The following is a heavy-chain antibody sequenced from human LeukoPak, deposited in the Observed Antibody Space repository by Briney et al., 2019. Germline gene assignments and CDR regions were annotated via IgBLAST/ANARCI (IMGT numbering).Heavy chain of an antibody. D-gene: IGHD2-2*01. CDR3: ARGAYQSDY. CDR2: MNPNSGNT. V-gene: IGHV1-8*02. Sequence: ASVKVSCKSSGYTFNNYAMNWVRQAPGQGLEWMGWMNPNSGNTGYAQKFQGRVTMTRNTSISTAYMELSSLRSEDTAVYYCARGAYQSDYWGQGTLVTVSS. CDR1: GYTFNNYA. J-gene: IGHJ4*02.